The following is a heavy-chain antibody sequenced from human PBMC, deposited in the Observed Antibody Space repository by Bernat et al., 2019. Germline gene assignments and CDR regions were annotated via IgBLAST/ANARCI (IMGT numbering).Heavy chain of an antibody. CDR3: AREGGITGTTGFEY. D-gene: IGHD1-7*01. V-gene: IGHV3-23*01. J-gene: IGHJ4*02. Sequence: EVQLLESGGGLVQPGGSLRLSCAASGFTFSSYAMSWVRQAPGKGLEWVSAISGSGEGTYYADSVKGRFTISRDYSKNTLYLRMNNLRAEDTAGYYCAREGGITGTTGFEYWGQGTLVTVSS. CDR2: ISGSGEGT. CDR1: GFTFSSYA.